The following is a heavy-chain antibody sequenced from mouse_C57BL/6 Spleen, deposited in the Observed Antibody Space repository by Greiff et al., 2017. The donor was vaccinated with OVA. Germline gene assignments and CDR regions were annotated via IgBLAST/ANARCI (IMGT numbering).Heavy chain of an antibody. Sequence: QVQLKQSGAELARPGASVKLSCKASGYTFTSYGISWVKQRTGQGLEWIGEIYPRSGNTYYNEKFKGKATLTADKSSSTAYMELRSLTSEDSAVYFCARFYGSRAMDYWGQGTSVTVSS. CDR1: GYTFTSYG. CDR2: IYPRSGNT. D-gene: IGHD1-1*01. J-gene: IGHJ4*01. V-gene: IGHV1-81*01. CDR3: ARFYGSRAMDY.